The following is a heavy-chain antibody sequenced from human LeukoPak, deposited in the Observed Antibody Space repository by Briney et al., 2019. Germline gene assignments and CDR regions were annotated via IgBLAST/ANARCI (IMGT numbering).Heavy chain of an antibody. CDR1: GGSFSGYY. V-gene: IGHV4-34*01. J-gene: IGHJ4*02. Sequence: SETLSLTCAVYGGSFSGYYWSWIRQPPGKGLEWIGEINHSGSTNYNPSLKSRVTISVDTSKNQFSLKLSSVTAADTAVYYCARAATQNLSCRRWLCAGLVFDYWGQGTLVTVSS. D-gene: IGHD6-19*01. CDR3: ARAATQNLSCRRWLCAGLVFDY. CDR2: INHSGST.